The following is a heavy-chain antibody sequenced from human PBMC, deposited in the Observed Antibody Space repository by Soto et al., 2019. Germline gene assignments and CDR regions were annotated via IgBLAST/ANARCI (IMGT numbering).Heavy chain of an antibody. CDR1: GYTFTSYY. J-gene: IGHJ5*02. CDR2: INPSGGST. V-gene: IGHV1-46*01. D-gene: IGHD2-2*01. CDR3: ARVLGAYCSSTSCPAALDP. Sequence: QVQLVQSGAEVKKPGASVKVSCKASGYTFTSYYMHWVRQAPGQGLEWMGIINPSGGSTSYEQKFQGRVTMTRDTSTSTVYMGLSSLRSEDTAVYYCARVLGAYCSSTSCPAALDPWGQGTLVTVSS.